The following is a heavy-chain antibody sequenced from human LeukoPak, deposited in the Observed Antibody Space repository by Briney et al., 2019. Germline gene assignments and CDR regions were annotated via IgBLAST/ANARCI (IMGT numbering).Heavy chain of an antibody. J-gene: IGHJ4*02. CDR1: GYSFTSYW. CDR3: ARLPKGVVTGPPSH. D-gene: IGHD2-21*02. Sequence: PGKSLKISCKGSGYSFTSYWTGWVRQMPGKGLEWMGIIYPGDSDTRYSPSFQGQVTISADKSISTAYLQWSSLIASDTAMYYCARLPKGVVTGPPSHWGQGTLVTVSS. V-gene: IGHV5-51*01. CDR2: IYPGDSDT.